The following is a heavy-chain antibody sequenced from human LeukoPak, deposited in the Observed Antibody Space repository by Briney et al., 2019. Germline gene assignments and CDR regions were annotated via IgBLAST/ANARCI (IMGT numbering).Heavy chain of an antibody. D-gene: IGHD3-16*01. V-gene: IGHV3-74*01. CDR2: IDTGGSGT. Sequence: PGGSLRLSCAASGFTFSSYWMHWVRQVPGKGLMWVSRIDTGGSGTRYADSVKGRFTISRDNAKNTVYLQMNSLRAEDTAVYYCVRGGVDYWGQGTLVTVSS. CDR3: VRGGVDY. J-gene: IGHJ4*02. CDR1: GFTFSSYW.